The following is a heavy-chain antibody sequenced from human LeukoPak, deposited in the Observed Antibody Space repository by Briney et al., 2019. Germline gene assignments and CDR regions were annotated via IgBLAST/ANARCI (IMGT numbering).Heavy chain of an antibody. Sequence: GGSLRLSCAASGFTFSSYAMSWVRQAPGKGLEWVSLISGSSGSTFYTDSVKGRFTVSRDNSKNTLYLQMNSLRAEDTAVYYCAIRDGYSYNYFDYWGQGALVSVSS. CDR2: ISGSSGST. CDR3: AIRDGYSYNYFDY. J-gene: IGHJ4*02. D-gene: IGHD5-24*01. CDR1: GFTFSSYA. V-gene: IGHV3-23*01.